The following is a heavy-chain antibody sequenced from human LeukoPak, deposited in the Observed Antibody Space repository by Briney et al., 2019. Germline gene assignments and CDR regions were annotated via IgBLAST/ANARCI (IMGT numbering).Heavy chain of an antibody. CDR3: ARHSGHSSWYYGLDV. D-gene: IGHD6-13*01. J-gene: IGHJ6*02. V-gene: IGHV1-69*13. Sequence: SVKVSCKASGGTFSNHAFSWVRQAPGQGLEWMGGIIPIDDSTNYVQKFQDRVMITADEATNIIYMELGSLKSEDTAEYYCARHSGHSSWYYGLDVWGQGTTVIVSS. CDR2: IIPIDDST. CDR1: GGTFSNHA.